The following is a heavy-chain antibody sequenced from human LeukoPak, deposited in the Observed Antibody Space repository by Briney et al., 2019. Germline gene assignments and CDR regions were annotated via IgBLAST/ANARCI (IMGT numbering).Heavy chain of an antibody. CDR1: GYTFTSYD. CDR2: MNTNTGNP. CDR3: ARGKVNGY. Sequence: ASVKVSCKASGYTFTSYDINWVRQATGQGLEWMGWMNTNTGNPTYAQGFTGRFVFSLDTSVSTAYLQISSLKAEDTAVYYCARGKVNGYWGQGTLVTVSS. V-gene: IGHV7-4-1*02. J-gene: IGHJ4*02. D-gene: IGHD2-8*01.